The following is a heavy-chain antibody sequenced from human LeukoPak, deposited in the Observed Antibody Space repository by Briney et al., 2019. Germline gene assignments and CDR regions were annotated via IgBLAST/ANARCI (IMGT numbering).Heavy chain of an antibody. Sequence: PSETLSLTCAVYGGSFSGYYWSWIRQPPGKGLEWIGEINHSGSTNYNPSLKSRVTISVDTSKNQFSLKLSPVTAADTAVYYCARGLTGSIVVVPAATAGNWFDPWGQGTLVTVSS. CDR2: INHSGST. J-gene: IGHJ5*02. V-gene: IGHV4-34*01. CDR1: GGSFSGYY. CDR3: ARGLTGSIVVVPAATAGNWFDP. D-gene: IGHD2-2*01.